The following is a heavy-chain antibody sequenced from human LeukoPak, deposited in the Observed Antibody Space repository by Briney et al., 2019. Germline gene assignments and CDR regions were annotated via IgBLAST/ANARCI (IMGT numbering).Heavy chain of an antibody. Sequence: GGSLRLSSAASGFTFSSYAMSWVRQAPGKGLEWVSAISGSGGSTYYADSVKGRFTISRDNSKNTLYLQMNSLRAEDTAVYYCAKVLSGYPYYYYGMDVWGQGTTVTVSS. D-gene: IGHD3-3*01. CDR1: GFTFSSYA. CDR3: AKVLSGYPYYYYGMDV. J-gene: IGHJ6*02. CDR2: ISGSGGST. V-gene: IGHV3-23*01.